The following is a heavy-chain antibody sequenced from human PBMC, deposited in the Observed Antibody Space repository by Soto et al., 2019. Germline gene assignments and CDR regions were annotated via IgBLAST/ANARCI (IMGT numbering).Heavy chain of an antibody. D-gene: IGHD6-19*01. J-gene: IGHJ4*02. V-gene: IGHV3-30-3*01. CDR2: ISYDGSNK. CDR3: ARVRPAGPFDY. CDR1: GFTFSSYA. Sequence: QVQLVESGGGVVQPGRSLRLSCAASGFTFSSYAMHWVRQAPGKGLEWVAVISYDGSNKYYADYVKGRFTISRDNSKNTLYLQMNSLRAEDTAVYYCARVRPAGPFDYWGQGTLVTVSS.